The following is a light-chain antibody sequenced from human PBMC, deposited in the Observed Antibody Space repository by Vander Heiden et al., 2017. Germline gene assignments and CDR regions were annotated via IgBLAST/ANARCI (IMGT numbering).Light chain of an antibody. CDR3: CSYAGSSTYWV. CDR2: EVS. CDR1: SSDVGSYNL. V-gene: IGLV2-23*02. Sequence: QSALPQPASVSGSPGPSIPISCTGTSSDVGSYNLVSWYQQHTGKAPKLMIYEVSKRPSGVSNRFSGSKSGNTASLTISGLQAEDEADYYCCSYAGSSTYWVFGGGTKLTVL. J-gene: IGLJ3*02.